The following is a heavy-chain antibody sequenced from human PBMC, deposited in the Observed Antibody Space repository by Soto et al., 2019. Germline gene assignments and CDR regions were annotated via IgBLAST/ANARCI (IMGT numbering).Heavy chain of an antibody. CDR1: GFTFSSYE. D-gene: IGHD2-21*02. Sequence: GGSLRLSCAASGFTFSSYEMNWVRQAPGKGLEWVSYISSSGSTIYYADSVKGRFTISRDNAKNSLYLQMNSLRAEDTAVYYCARDPTPVVTAIWFDPWGQGTLVTVSS. CDR3: ARDPTPVVTAIWFDP. CDR2: ISSSGSTI. V-gene: IGHV3-48*03. J-gene: IGHJ5*02.